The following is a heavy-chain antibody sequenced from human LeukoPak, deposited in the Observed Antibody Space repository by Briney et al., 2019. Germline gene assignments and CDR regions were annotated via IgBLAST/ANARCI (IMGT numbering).Heavy chain of an antibody. V-gene: IGHV3-33*01. CDR2: IWYDGSNK. CDR1: GFTFSSYG. J-gene: IGHJ6*02. Sequence: PGGSLRLSCAASGFTFSSYGMHWVRQAPGKGLEWVAVIWYDGSNKYYADSVKGRFTISRDNSKNTLYLQMNSLGAEDTAVYYCARVISSGWYGHYYYGMDVWGQGTTVTVSS. D-gene: IGHD6-19*01. CDR3: ARVISSGWYGHYYYGMDV.